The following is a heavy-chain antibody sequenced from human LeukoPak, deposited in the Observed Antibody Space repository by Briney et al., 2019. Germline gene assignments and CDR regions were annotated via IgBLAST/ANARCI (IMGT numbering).Heavy chain of an antibody. V-gene: IGHV3-48*01. CDR3: ARDSADAFDI. CDR2: ISSSSSTI. CDR1: GFTFSSYS. Sequence: GGSLRLSCAASGFTFSSYSMNWVRQAPGKGLEWVSYISSSSSTIYYADSVKGRFTISRDNSKNTLYLQMNSLRAEDTAVYYCARDSADAFDIWGQGTMVTVSS. D-gene: IGHD3-10*01. J-gene: IGHJ3*02.